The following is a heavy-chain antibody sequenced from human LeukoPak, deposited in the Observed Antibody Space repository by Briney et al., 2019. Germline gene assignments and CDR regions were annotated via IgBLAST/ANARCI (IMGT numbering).Heavy chain of an antibody. CDR1: GGSFSGYY. Sequence: PSETLSLTCAVYGGSFSGYYWSWIRQPPGKGLEWIGEINHSGSTNYNPSLKSRVTISVDTSKNQFSLKLSSVTAADTAVYYCARHGYCSSTSCYLYYFDYWGQGTLVTVSS. CDR2: INHSGST. V-gene: IGHV4-34*01. D-gene: IGHD2-2*03. J-gene: IGHJ4*02. CDR3: ARHGYCSSTSCYLYYFDY.